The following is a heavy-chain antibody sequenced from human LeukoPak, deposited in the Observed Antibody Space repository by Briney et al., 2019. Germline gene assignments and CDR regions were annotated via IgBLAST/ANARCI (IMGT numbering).Heavy chain of an antibody. CDR2: IYHSGST. CDR3: ARNMDTVDDY. CDR1: GYSISSGYY. D-gene: IGHD5-18*01. J-gene: IGHJ4*02. V-gene: IGHV4-38-2*02. Sequence: PSETLSLTCTVSGYSISSGYYWGWIRQPPGKGLEWIGSIYHSGSTYYNPSLKSRVTISVDTSKNQFSLKLSSVTAADTAVYYCARNMDTVDDYWGQGTLVTASS.